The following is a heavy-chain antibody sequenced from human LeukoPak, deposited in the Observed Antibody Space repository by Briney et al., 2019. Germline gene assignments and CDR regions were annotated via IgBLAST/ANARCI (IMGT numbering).Heavy chain of an antibody. D-gene: IGHD2-2*03. J-gene: IGHJ3*02. V-gene: IGHV4-39*07. Sequence: SETLSLTCTVSGGSISSSSYYWGWIRQPPGKGLEWIGSIYYSGSTYYNPSLKSRVTISVDTSKNQFSLKLSSVTAADTAVYYCARDLGIVVVPGSWGNAFDIWGQGTMVTVSS. CDR2: IYYSGST. CDR3: ARDLGIVVVPGSWGNAFDI. CDR1: GGSISSSSYY.